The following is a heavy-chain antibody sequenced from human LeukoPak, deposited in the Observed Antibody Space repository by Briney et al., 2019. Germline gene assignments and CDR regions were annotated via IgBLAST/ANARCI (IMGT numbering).Heavy chain of an antibody. V-gene: IGHV1-69*13. CDR3: VYGSGSYYPKALDY. CDR1: GGTFSSYA. Sequence: SVKVSCKASGGTFSSYAISWVRQAPGQGLEWMGGIIPIFGTANYAQKFQGRVAITADESTSTAYMELSSLRSEDTAVYYCVYGSGSYYPKALDYWGQGTLVTVSS. CDR2: IIPIFGTA. J-gene: IGHJ4*02. D-gene: IGHD3-10*01.